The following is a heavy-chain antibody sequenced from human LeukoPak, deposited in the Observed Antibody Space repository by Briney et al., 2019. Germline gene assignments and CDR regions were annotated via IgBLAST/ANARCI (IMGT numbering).Heavy chain of an antibody. CDR2: INPNSGGT. CDR3: ARAVIAAAGSDY. CDR1: GYTFTGCY. V-gene: IGHV1-2*02. J-gene: IGHJ4*02. Sequence: ASVKVSCKASGYTFTGCYMHWVRQAPGQGLEWMGWINPNSGGTNYAQKFQGRVTMTRDTSISTAYMELSRLRSDDTAVYYCARAVIAAAGSDYWGQGTLVTVSS. D-gene: IGHD6-13*01.